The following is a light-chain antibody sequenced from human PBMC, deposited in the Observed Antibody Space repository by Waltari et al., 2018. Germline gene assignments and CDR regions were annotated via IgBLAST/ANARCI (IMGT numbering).Light chain of an antibody. CDR3: QQRSNVLFA. V-gene: IGKV3-11*01. CDR1: QRVSSF. CDR2: DAS. J-gene: IGKJ3*01. Sequence: EVVLTQSPATLSLSPGERATPSCRASQRVSSFLAWYQQKPGQAPRLLIYDASNRATGIPARFSGSGSGTDFTLTISSLEPEDFAVYYCQQRSNVLFAFGPGTKVDFK.